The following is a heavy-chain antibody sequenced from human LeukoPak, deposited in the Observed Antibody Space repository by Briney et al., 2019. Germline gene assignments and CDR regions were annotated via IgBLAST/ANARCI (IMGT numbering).Heavy chain of an antibody. D-gene: IGHD6-13*01. CDR1: GYTLTELP. CDR3: ATDKGAAASTFRDFYYMDV. J-gene: IGHJ6*03. CDR2: FDPEDGER. Sequence: ASVKVSCNVSGYTLTELPMHWVRQAPGKGLEWMGGFDPEDGERIYAQKFQGRVTMTEDTSTATVYMELSSLRSEDTAVYYCATDKGAAASTFRDFYYMDVWGKGTTVTVSS. V-gene: IGHV1-24*01.